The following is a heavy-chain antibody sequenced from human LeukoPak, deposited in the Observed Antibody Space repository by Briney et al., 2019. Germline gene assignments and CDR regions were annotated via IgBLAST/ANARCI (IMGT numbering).Heavy chain of an antibody. D-gene: IGHD5-24*01. Sequence: SETLSLTCTVSGGSISSYYWSWILQPAGKGLEWIGRIYTSGSTNYNPSLKSRVTMSVDTSKNQFSLKLSSVTAADTAVYYCASHPFTEMAEYYFDYWGQGTLVTVSS. CDR2: IYTSGST. CDR3: ASHPFTEMAEYYFDY. V-gene: IGHV4-4*07. CDR1: GGSISSYY. J-gene: IGHJ4*02.